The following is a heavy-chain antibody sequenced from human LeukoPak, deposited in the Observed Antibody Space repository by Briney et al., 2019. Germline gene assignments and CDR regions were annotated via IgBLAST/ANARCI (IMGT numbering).Heavy chain of an antibody. J-gene: IGHJ6*02. CDR1: GGSISGYY. D-gene: IGHD3-16*01. V-gene: IGHV4-59*01. CDR2: IYYRGST. Sequence: SETLSLTCTVSGGSISGYYWSWIRQPPGKGLEWIGYIYYRGSTNYNPSLKSRVTISVDTSKNQFSLKLSSVTAADTAVYYCARGGGLDVWGQGATVTVSS. CDR3: ARGGGLDV.